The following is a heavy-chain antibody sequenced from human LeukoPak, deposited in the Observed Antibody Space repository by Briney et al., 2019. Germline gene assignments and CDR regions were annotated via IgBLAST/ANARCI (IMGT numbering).Heavy chain of an antibody. CDR3: ARGIAGAGTHRVPYYYYYYMDV. V-gene: IGHV3-7*01. Sequence: PGGSLRLSCAASGFTLSSYWMSWVRQAPGKGLEWVANIKQDGSEKYHVESGRGRFTITRDKDKNTLYLQMNSLRAEYTAVYYCARGIAGAGTHRVPYYYYYYMDVWGKGTTVTISS. D-gene: IGHD6-13*01. CDR2: IKQDGSEK. CDR1: GFTLSSYW. J-gene: IGHJ6*03.